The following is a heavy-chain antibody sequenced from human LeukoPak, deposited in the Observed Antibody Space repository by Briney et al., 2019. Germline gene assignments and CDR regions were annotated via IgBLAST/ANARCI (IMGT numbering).Heavy chain of an antibody. V-gene: IGHV1-46*03. CDR2: INPSGGST. D-gene: IGHD1-26*01. J-gene: IGHJ4*02. CDR3: ARDLRQSGSYDY. Sequence: GASVKVSCKASGYTFTSYYMHWVRQAPGQGREWMGIINPSGGSTSYAQKFQGRVTMTRHTSTSTVYMEMSSLRSEDTAVYYCARDLRQSGSYDYWGEGTLVTVSS. CDR1: GYTFTSYY.